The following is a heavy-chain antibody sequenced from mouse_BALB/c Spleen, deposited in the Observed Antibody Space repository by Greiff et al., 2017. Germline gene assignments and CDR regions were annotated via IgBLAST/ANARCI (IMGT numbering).Heavy chain of an antibody. V-gene: IGHV2-9*02. CDR2: IWAGGST. CDR1: GFSLTSYG. D-gene: IGHD2-14*01. J-gene: IGHJ4*01. Sequence: VHLVESGPGLVAPSQSLSITCTVSGFSLTSYGVHWVRQPPGKGLEWLGVIWAGGSTNYNSALMSRLSISKDNSKSQVFLKMNSLQTDDTAMYYCARGEEVRHYAMDYWGQGTSVTVSS. CDR3: ARGEEVRHYAMDY.